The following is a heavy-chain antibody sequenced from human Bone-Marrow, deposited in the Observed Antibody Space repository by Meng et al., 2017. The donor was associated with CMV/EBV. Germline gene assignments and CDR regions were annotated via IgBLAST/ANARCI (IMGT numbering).Heavy chain of an antibody. D-gene: IGHD3-3*01. CDR2: MNPNSGNT. CDR3: AREVQDFWSGYYIGWANYYYYGMDV. CDR1: GYTFTSYD. J-gene: IGHJ6*02. Sequence: ASVKVSCKASGYTFTSYDINWVRQATGQGLEWMGWMNPNSGNTGYAQKFQGRVTMTRNTSISTAYMELSSLRSEDTAVYYCAREVQDFWSGYYIGWANYYYYGMDVWGQGTTVTVSS. V-gene: IGHV1-8*01.